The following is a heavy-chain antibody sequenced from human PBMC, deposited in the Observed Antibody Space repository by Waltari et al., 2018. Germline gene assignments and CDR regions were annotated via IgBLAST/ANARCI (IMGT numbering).Heavy chain of an antibody. J-gene: IGHJ6*03. V-gene: IGHV1-18*01. CDR3: ARDGVECSSTSCEPDYYYYMDV. Sequence: QVQLVQSGAEVKKPGASVKVSCKASGYTFTSYGISWVRQAPGQGLEWMGWISAYNGNTNYAQKLQGRVTMTTDTSTSTAYMELRSLRSDDTAVYYCARDGVECSSTSCEPDYYYYMDVWGKGTTVTVSS. CDR1: GYTFTSYG. CDR2: ISAYNGNT. D-gene: IGHD2-2*01.